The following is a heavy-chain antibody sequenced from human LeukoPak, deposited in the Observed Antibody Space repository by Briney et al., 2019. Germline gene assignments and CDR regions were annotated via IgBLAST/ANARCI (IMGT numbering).Heavy chain of an antibody. CDR3: ARHRGSGYPYFDY. CDR1: GGSINNYY. D-gene: IGHD3-22*01. Sequence: KPSETPSLTCTVSGGSINNYYWSWIRQPPGKGLEWIGYIYNTGSTNYKPSLKSRVTISVDTSKSHFSLKMTTLTAADMRVYYCARHRGSGYPYFDYWGQGTLVTVSS. J-gene: IGHJ4*02. V-gene: IGHV4-59*01. CDR2: IYNTGST.